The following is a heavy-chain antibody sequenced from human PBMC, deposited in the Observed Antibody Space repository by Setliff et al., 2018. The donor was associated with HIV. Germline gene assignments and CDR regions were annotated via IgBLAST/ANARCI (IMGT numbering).Heavy chain of an antibody. Sequence: GGSLRLSCAASGFTFSNYAMHWVRQAPGKGLEWVAVISYDGSNKYYADSVKGRFTISRDNSKNTLYLQMNSLRAEGTAVYYCAREAYSSSWYGGAFDIWGQGTMVTVS. J-gene: IGHJ3*02. CDR2: ISYDGSNK. V-gene: IGHV3-30*04. CDR1: GFTFSNYA. CDR3: AREAYSSSWYGGAFDI. D-gene: IGHD6-13*01.